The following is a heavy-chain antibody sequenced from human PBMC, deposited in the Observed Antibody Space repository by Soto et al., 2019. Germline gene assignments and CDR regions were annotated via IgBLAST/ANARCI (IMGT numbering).Heavy chain of an antibody. Sequence: ASVKVSCKASGCTFSSYAISWVRQAPGQGLEWMGGIIPIFGTANYAQKFQGRVTITADKSTSTAYMELSSLRSEDTAVYYCARAGGSRTYYYYGMDVWGQGTTVTVSS. CDR1: GCTFSSYA. CDR3: ARAGGSRTYYYYGMDV. CDR2: IIPIFGTA. D-gene: IGHD5-12*01. J-gene: IGHJ6*02. V-gene: IGHV1-69*06.